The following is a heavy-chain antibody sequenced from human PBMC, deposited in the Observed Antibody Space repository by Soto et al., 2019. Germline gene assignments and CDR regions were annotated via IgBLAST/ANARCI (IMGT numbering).Heavy chain of an antibody. CDR1: GYSFSTYW. V-gene: IGHV5-51*01. CDR2: SFPGESDT. CDR3: ARAEDIVVVPAANRRENWFDH. J-gene: IGHJ5*02. Sequence: PGESLKISCKGSGYSFSTYWIGWVRQLPGKGLERMGISFPGESDTRYRPSFQGQVTISADKSISTAFLQWSSLKASDTAMYYCARAEDIVVVPAANRRENWFDHWGQGTQVTVSS. D-gene: IGHD2-2*01.